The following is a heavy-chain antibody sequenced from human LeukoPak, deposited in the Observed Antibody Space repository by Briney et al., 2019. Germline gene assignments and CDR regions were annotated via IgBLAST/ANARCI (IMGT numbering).Heavy chain of an antibody. CDR1: GGTFSSYA. V-gene: IGHV1-69*05. CDR2: IIPIFGTA. CDR3: ARKTGKGPVSFDI. J-gene: IGHJ3*02. Sequence: ASVKVSCKASGGTFSSYAISWVRQAPGQGLEWMGGIIPIFGTANYAQKFQGRVTITTDESTSTAYMELSSLRSEDTAVYYCARKTGKGPVSFDIWGQGTMVTVSS.